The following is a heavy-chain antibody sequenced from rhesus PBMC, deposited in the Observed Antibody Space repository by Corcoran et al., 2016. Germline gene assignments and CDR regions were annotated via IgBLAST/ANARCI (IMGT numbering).Heavy chain of an antibody. V-gene: IGHV1-111*02. CDR2: CDPEDCET. J-gene: IGHJ5-1*01. CDR1: GYTFTDYY. Sequence: EVQLVQSGAEVKKPGASVKISCKASGYTFTDYYLHWVRQAPGKGLGEAGRCDPEDCETKPAQNYQDRVTITAGTSTDTAYMELSSLRSEDTAVYYCATAGPYNRFDVWGAGVLVTVSS. CDR3: ATAGPYNRFDV.